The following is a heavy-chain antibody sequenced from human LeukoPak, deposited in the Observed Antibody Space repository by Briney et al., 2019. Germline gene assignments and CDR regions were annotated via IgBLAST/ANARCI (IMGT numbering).Heavy chain of an antibody. CDR2: IYYSGST. D-gene: IGHD6-13*01. J-gene: IGHJ4*02. CDR1: GGSISSYY. CDR3: ASSPEEKQQLDLDY. Sequence: SETLSLTCTVSGGSISSYYWSWIRQPPGKGLEWIGYIYYSGSTNYNPSLKSRVTISVDTSKNQFSLKLSSVTAADTAVYYRASSPEEKQQLDLDYWGQGTLVTVSS. V-gene: IGHV4-59*01.